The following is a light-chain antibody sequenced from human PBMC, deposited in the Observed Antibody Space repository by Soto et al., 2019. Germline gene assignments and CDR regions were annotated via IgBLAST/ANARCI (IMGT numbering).Light chain of an antibody. CDR2: STN. CDR3: VLHMGGGISL. V-gene: IGLV8-61*01. Sequence: QTVVTQEPSFSVSPGGTVTLTCGLSSGSVSTSYFPSWYQQTPGQTPRSLIYSTNTRSSGVPDRFSGSILGNKAALTITGAQVDDESDYYCVLHMGGGISLFGGGTKLTVL. J-gene: IGLJ3*02. CDR1: SGSVSTSYF.